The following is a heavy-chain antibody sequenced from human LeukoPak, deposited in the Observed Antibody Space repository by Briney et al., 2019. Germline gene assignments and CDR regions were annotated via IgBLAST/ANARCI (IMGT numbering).Heavy chain of an antibody. CDR2: IYTSGST. J-gene: IGHJ4*02. Sequence: SETLSLTCTVSGGSISSYYWSWIRQPAGKGLEWIGRIYTSGSTNYNPSLKSRVTISVDTSKNQFSLKLSSVTAADTAVYYCARSCTGGVCRNSFDYWGQGTLVTVSS. V-gene: IGHV4-4*07. D-gene: IGHD2-8*02. CDR3: ARSCTGGVCRNSFDY. CDR1: GGSISSYY.